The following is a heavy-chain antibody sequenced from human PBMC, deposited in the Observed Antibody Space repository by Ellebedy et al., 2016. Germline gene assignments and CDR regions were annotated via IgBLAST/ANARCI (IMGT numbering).Heavy chain of an antibody. CDR2: IKSKTDGGTT. J-gene: IGHJ2*01. V-gene: IGHV3-15*01. CDR1: GFTFNNAW. D-gene: IGHD2-15*01. Sequence: GGSLRLSCAASGFTFNNAWMSWVRQAPGKGLEWVGRIKSKTDGGTTDYAAPVKGRFTISRDDSKNTLYLQMNSLKTEDTAVYYCTLRWWLTGYFDLWGRGTLVTVSS. CDR3: TLRWWLTGYFDL.